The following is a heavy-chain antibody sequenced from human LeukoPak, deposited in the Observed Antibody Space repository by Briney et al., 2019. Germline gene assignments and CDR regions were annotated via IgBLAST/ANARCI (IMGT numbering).Heavy chain of an antibody. Sequence: GGSLRLPCAASGFTFSNYEMNWFRQAPAQGLEWLSYISSSGSTIDYADSVKGRFTISRDNAKNSRYLQMNSLRAEDTAVYYCAGIIAVAGFNYWGQGVLVTVSS. CDR3: AGIIAVAGFNY. J-gene: IGHJ4*02. CDR1: GFTFSNYE. D-gene: IGHD6-19*01. CDR2: ISSSGSTI. V-gene: IGHV3-48*03.